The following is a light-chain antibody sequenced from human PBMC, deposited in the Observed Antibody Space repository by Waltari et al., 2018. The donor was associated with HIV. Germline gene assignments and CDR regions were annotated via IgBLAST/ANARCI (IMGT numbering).Light chain of an antibody. CDR2: EDN. CDR1: VLPKTY. CDR3: YSADSNGNHRV. V-gene: IGLV3-10*01. Sequence: SYELTQPPSVSVSPSQTARITCSGDVLPKTYYYWYQKKSGQAPALVIFEDNKRPSGIPERFSGSSSGTMATLTISGAQVEDEADYYCYSADSNGNHRVFGGGTKLTVL. J-gene: IGLJ3*02.